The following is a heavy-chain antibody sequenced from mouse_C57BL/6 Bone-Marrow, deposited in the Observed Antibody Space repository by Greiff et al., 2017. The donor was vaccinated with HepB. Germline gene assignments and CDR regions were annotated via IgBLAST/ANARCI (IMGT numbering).Heavy chain of an antibody. CDR1: GFTFTDYY. J-gene: IGHJ3*01. Sequence: DVQLVESGGGLVQPGGSLSLSCAASGFTFTDYYMSWVRQPPGKALEWLGFIRNKANGYTTEYSASVKGRFTISRDNSQSILYLQMNALRAEDSATYYCARRDLLWSFAYWGQGTLVTVSA. V-gene: IGHV7-3*01. CDR2: IRNKANGYTT. CDR3: ARRDLLWSFAY. D-gene: IGHD2-1*01.